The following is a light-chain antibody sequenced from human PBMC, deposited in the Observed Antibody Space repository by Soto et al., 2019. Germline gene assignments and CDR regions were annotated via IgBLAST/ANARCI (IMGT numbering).Light chain of an antibody. J-gene: IGLJ1*01. CDR2: TTN. CDR1: SSNIGTSS. Sequence: QSVLTGPHSASGTPGQRFTISCSGSSSNIGTSSVHWFQQLPGTAPKLLISTTNQRPSGVPERFSGSKSGTSASLAISGLQSDDEADYYCAAGEDSLNGHVFGTGTKVTVL. V-gene: IGLV1-44*01. CDR3: AAGEDSLNGHV.